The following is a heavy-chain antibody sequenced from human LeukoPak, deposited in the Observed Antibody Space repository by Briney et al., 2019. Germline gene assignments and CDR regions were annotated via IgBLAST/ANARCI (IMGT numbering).Heavy chain of an antibody. CDR1: GYSFTTYW. V-gene: IGHV5-51*01. CDR2: ISPGDFGT. Sequence: GESPKISCKASGYSFTTYWVAWVRQMPGKGLEWMGMISPGDFGTRYTPSFKGQVTISVDKSISTAYLQWSSLKASDTAIYYCARHQGGMDVWGQGTTVTVSS. CDR3: ARHQGGMDV. J-gene: IGHJ6*02.